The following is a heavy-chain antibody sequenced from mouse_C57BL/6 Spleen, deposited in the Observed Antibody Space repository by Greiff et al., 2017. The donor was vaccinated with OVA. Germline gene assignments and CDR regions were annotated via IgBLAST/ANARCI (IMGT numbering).Heavy chain of an antibody. V-gene: IGHV1-55*01. Sequence: QVQLQQSGAELVKPGASVKMFCKASGYTFTSYWITWVKQRPGQGLEWIGDIYPGSGSTNYNEKFKSKATLTVDPSSSTAYMQLSSLTSEESAVYYCARSPYGSSYLPFDYWGQGTTLTVSS. CDR3: ARSPYGSSYLPFDY. CDR2: IYPGSGST. D-gene: IGHD1-1*01. CDR1: GYTFTSYW. J-gene: IGHJ2*01.